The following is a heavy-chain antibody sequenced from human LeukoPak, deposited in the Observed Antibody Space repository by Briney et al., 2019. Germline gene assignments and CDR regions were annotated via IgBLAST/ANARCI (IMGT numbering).Heavy chain of an antibody. CDR3: AKGRASHEY. CDR2: IYYSGTT. Sequence: SETLSLTCTVSGASISSYYWSWIRQPPGKGLEWIGSIYYSGTTNYNPSLKSRVTISIDTSKNQFSLELTSVAAADTAVFYCAKGRASHEYWGQGILVTVSS. V-gene: IGHV4-59*01. CDR1: GASISSYY. J-gene: IGHJ4*02. D-gene: IGHD3-16*01.